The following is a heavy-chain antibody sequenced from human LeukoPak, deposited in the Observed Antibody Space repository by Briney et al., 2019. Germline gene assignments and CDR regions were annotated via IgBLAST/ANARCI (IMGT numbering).Heavy chain of an antibody. V-gene: IGHV4-38-2*02. CDR1: GYSISSGYC. CDR3: ATHNMVYRGVGGFDY. Sequence: ASETLSLTCTVSGYSISSGYCWRWIRQPPGKGMEWIGTIYHSGNTYHNPSLKSRVTISVDTSKNQFSLKLSSVTAADTAVYYCATHNMVYRGVGGFDYWGQRTLVTVSS. D-gene: IGHD5/OR15-5a*01. CDR2: IYHSGNT. J-gene: IGHJ4*02.